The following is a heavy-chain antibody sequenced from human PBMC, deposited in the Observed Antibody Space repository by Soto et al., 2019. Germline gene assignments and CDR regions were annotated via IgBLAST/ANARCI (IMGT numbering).Heavy chain of an antibody. CDR1: GAFISSGGYY. CDR2: IYYSGTT. J-gene: IGHJ4*02. Sequence: PSETLSLTCSVSGAFISSGGYYWSWIRQPPGRGREWIGYIYYSGTTYYNPSLKSRLTISVDTSQNQVSLNMRSVTAADTAVYYCARTLKPESIFDHWGPGTLVTVSS. D-gene: IGHD3-10*01. CDR3: ARTLKPESIFDH. V-gene: IGHV4-31*03.